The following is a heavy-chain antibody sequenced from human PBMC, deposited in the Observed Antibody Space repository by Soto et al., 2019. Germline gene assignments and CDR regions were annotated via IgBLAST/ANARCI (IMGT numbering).Heavy chain of an antibody. V-gene: IGHV3-48*03. CDR3: ARENYGDAFDF. J-gene: IGHJ4*02. Sequence: PGGSLRLSCAVSGFRVSDYEMNWVRQAPGKGLEWVSYINSGGSSIKYSDSVKGRFTMSRDNARNSLFLQMDSLTDEDTAVYYCARENYGDAFDFWGQGTLVTVSS. CDR1: GFRVSDYE. CDR2: INSGGSSI. D-gene: IGHD4-17*01.